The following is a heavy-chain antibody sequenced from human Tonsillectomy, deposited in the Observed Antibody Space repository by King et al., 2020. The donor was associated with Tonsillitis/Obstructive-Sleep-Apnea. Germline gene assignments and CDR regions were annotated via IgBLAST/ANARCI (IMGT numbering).Heavy chain of an antibody. V-gene: IGHV4-59*01. CDR1: GGSISSYY. J-gene: IGHJ4*02. D-gene: IGHD3-16*01. CDR3: ARDLGTPTEKFYFDY. Sequence: VQLQESGPGLVKPSETLSLTCTVSGGSISSYYWSWIRQPPGKGLEWIGYIYYSGSTNYNPSLKSRVTISVDTSKNQFSLKLSSLTAADTAVYYCARDLGTPTEKFYFDYWGQGTLVTVSS. CDR2: IYYSGST.